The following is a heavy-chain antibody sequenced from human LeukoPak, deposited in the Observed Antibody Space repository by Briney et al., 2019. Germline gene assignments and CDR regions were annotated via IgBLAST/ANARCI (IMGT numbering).Heavy chain of an antibody. CDR1: GFTFSSYS. J-gene: IGHJ3*02. CDR3: ARAAPYYYDSSGYSAFDS. V-gene: IGHV3-48*02. D-gene: IGHD3-22*01. Sequence: GGSLRLSCAASGFTFSSYSMNWVRQAPGKGLEWVSYISSSSSTIYYADSVKGRFTISRDNAKNSLYLQMNSLRDEDTAVYYCARAAPYYYDSSGYSAFDSWGQGTMVTVSA. CDR2: ISSSSSTI.